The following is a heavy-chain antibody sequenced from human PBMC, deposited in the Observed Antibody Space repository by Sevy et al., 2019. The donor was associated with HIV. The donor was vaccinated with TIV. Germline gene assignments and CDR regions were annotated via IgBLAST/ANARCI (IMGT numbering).Heavy chain of an antibody. CDR1: GYTFTNYY. CDR3: GRTSPRGGFDH. V-gene: IGHV1-46*03. J-gene: IGHJ4*02. Sequence: ASVKVSCKASGYTFTNYYMHWVRQAPGQGLGWMGIINPSDVSTVYAQKFQGRVTMTRDTSTSTVYMELSSLRSDDTAVYYCGRTSPRGGFDHWGQGALVTVSS. CDR2: INPSDVST. D-gene: IGHD3-16*01.